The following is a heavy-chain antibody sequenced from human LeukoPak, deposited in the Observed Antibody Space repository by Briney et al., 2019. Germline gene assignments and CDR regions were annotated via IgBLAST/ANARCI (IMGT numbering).Heavy chain of an antibody. CDR2: INSNSGGT. D-gene: IGHD3-10*01. J-gene: IGHJ5*02. CDR1: GYIFTDYY. Sequence: ASVKVSCKASGYIFTDYYIHWVRQAPGQGLEWMGWINSNSGGTKYAQKFQGRATMTRDTSISTACMELSRLRSDDTAVYYCARGPRRFGELLTWFDPWGQGTLVTVSS. CDR3: ARGPRRFGELLTWFDP. V-gene: IGHV1-2*02.